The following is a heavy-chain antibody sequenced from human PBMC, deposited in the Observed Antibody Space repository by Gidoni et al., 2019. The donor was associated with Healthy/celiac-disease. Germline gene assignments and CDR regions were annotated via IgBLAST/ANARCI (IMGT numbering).Heavy chain of an antibody. CDR3: ASPLGDYYYGMDV. Sequence: EVQLVESGGGLVQPGGSLRLSCAASGFTVSSNYMSWVRQAPGKGLEWVSVIYSGGSTYYADSVKGRFTISRDNSKNTLYLQMNSLRAEDTAVYYCASPLGDYYYGMDVWGQGTTVTVSS. CDR1: GFTVSSNY. J-gene: IGHJ6*02. CDR2: IYSGGST. V-gene: IGHV3-66*01.